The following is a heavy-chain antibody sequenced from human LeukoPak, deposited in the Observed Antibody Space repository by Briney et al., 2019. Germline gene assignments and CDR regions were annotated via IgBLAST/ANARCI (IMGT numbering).Heavy chain of an antibody. CDR1: GGTFSSYA. CDR2: IIPIFGTA. CDR3: ARGSHYYDSSGYFDY. Sequence: SVKVSCKASGGTFSSYAISWVRQAPGQGLEWMGGIIPIFGTANYAQKFRGRVTITTDESTSTAYMELSSLRSEDTAVYYCARGSHYYDSSGYFDYWGQGTLVTVSS. D-gene: IGHD3-22*01. J-gene: IGHJ4*02. V-gene: IGHV1-69*05.